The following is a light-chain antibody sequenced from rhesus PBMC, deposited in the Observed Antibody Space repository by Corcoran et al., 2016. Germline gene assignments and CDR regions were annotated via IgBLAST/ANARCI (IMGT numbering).Light chain of an antibody. CDR3: CSYASSNTYL. J-gene: IGLJ1*01. Sequence: QAAPTQSPSVSGSPGQSVTISCTGTRSDIGDYNRVSWYQQHPGKAPKLLIYEVTKRPSGVSDRFSASKSGNTASLTISGLQTEDEADYYCCSYASSNTYLVGSGTRVTV. CDR1: RSDIGDYNR. V-gene: IGLV2-13*03. CDR2: EVT.